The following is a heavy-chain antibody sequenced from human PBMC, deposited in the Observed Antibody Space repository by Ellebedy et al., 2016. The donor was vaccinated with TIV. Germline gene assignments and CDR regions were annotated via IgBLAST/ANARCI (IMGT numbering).Heavy chain of an antibody. J-gene: IGHJ3*02. CDR1: GFSLSASGVS. CDR3: ARNSLVLRAFDI. CDR2: IDWEDDE. D-gene: IGHD6-13*01. Sequence: SGPTLVKPTQTLTLTCTFSGFSLSASGVSVSWIRQPPGKALELLARIDWEDDEYYSTSLKTRLSISKDTSKNQVVLTMTNMDPVDTATYYCARNSLVLRAFDIWGPGTVVTVSS. V-gene: IGHV2-70*11.